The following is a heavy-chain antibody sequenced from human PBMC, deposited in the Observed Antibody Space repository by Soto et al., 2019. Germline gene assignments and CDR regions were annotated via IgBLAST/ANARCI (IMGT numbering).Heavy chain of an antibody. CDR2: IWYDGSNK. D-gene: IGHD3-22*01. Sequence: GGSLRLSCAASGFTFSSYGMHWVRQAPGKGLEWVAVIWYDGSNKYYADSVKGRFTISRDNSKNTLYLQMNSLRAEDTAVYYCARDRYYDSRGYYQIDYWGQGTLVTVSS. V-gene: IGHV3-33*01. CDR3: ARDRYYDSRGYYQIDY. J-gene: IGHJ4*02. CDR1: GFTFSSYG.